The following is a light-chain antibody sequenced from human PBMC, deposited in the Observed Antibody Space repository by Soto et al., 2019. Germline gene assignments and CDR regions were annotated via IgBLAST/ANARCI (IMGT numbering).Light chain of an antibody. CDR1: QRVSSN. J-gene: IGKJ5*01. CDR3: QQYDKWPSIT. CDR2: GAS. V-gene: IGKV3-15*01. Sequence: ETVMTQSPAILSVSPGERATLSCRASQRVSSNLAWYQQKPGQAPRLLIYGASTRATGIPARFSGSGSGTEFTLSISSLQSEDFAVYYCQQYDKWPSITFGQGTRLEIK.